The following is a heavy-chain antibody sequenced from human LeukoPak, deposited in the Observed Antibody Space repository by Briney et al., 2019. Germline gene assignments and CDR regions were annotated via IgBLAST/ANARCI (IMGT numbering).Heavy chain of an antibody. J-gene: IGHJ4*02. D-gene: IGHD3-16*02. CDR2: IYYSGST. CDR3: AREGDFVWGDYRPIWKD. V-gene: IGHV4-30-4*01. Sequence: PSETLSLTCTVSGGSISSGDYYWSWIRQPPGKGLEWIGYIYYSGSTNYNPSLKSRVAISVDTSKNQFSLKLSSVTAADTAVYYCAREGDFVWGDYRPIWKDWGQGTLVIVSS. CDR1: GGSISSGDYY.